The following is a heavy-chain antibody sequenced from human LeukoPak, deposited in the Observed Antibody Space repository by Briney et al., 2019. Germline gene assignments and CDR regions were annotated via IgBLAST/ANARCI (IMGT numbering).Heavy chain of an antibody. Sequence: SVEVSCKASGYTFTSYGISWVRQAPGQGLEWMGGIIPIFGTANYAQKFQGRVTITADESTSTAYMELSSLRSEDTAVYYCARGGCSSTSCYTEYYYYGMDVWGQGTTVTVSS. CDR2: IIPIFGTA. CDR3: ARGGCSSTSCYTEYYYYGMDV. V-gene: IGHV1-69*13. D-gene: IGHD2-2*02. CDR1: GYTFTSYG. J-gene: IGHJ6*02.